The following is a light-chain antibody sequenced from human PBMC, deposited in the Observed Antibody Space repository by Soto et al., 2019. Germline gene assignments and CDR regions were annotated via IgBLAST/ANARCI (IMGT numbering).Light chain of an antibody. Sequence: DIQMTQSPSTLSASVGDTVTITCRASQNINNWLAWYQQKPGKAPKLLIYKASNLEGGVPSRFSGSGSGTEYTLTISSLQPDDFATYYCQQSSSYSAYTFGQGTKLEIK. CDR3: QQSSSYSAYT. J-gene: IGKJ2*01. CDR1: QNINNW. V-gene: IGKV1-5*03. CDR2: KAS.